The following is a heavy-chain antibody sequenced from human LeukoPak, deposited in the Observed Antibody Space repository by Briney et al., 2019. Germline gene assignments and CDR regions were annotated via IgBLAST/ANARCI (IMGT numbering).Heavy chain of an antibody. CDR1: GFTFSSYG. J-gene: IGHJ6*02. V-gene: IGHV3-30*18. D-gene: IGHD2-15*01. CDR3: AKDLENIVVVVAATPGLWYYGMDV. Sequence: GGSLRLSCAASGFTFSSYGMHWVRQAPGKGLEWVAVISYDGSNKYYADSVKGRFTISRDNSKNTLYLQMNSLRAEDTAVYYCAKDLENIVVVVAATPGLWYYGMDVWGQGTTVTVSS. CDR2: ISYDGSNK.